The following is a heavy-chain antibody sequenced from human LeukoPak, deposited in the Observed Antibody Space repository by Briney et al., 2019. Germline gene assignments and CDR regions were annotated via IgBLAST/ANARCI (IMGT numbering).Heavy chain of an antibody. CDR1: GDSISSGNYY. Sequence: PSETLSLTCTVSGDSISSGNYYWSWIRQPPGKGLEWIGEINHSGSTNYNPSLKSRVTISVDTSKNQFSLKLSSVTVADTAVYYCARHFGGAARTFDYWGQGTLVTVSS. CDR2: INHSGST. J-gene: IGHJ4*02. CDR3: ARHFGGAARTFDY. V-gene: IGHV4-39*01. D-gene: IGHD3-16*01.